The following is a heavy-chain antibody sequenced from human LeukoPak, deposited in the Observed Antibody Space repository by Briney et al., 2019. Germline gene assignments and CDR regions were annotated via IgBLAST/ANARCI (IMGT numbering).Heavy chain of an antibody. CDR3: ARGAFGGWYYFDY. CDR2: IDPSDSYT. J-gene: IGHJ4*02. Sequence: GESLKISCKGSGYSFTSYWISWVRQMPGKGLEWMGRIDPSDSYTNYSPSFQGHVTISADKSIGTAYLQWSSLKASDTAMYYCARGAFGGWYYFDYWGQGTLVTVSS. V-gene: IGHV5-10-1*01. CDR1: GYSFTSYW. D-gene: IGHD6-19*01.